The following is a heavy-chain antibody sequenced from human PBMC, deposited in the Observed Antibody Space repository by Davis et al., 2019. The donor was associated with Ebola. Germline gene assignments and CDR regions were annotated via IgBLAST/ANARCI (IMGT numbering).Heavy chain of an antibody. Sequence: PSETLSLTCAVYGGSFSGYYWSWIRQPPGKGLEWIGYIYYSGSTNYNPSLKSRVTISVDTSKNQFSLKLSSVTAADTAVYYCARASPYDFWGVSWFDPWGQGTLVTVSS. CDR2: IYYSGST. CDR3: ARASPYDFWGVSWFDP. J-gene: IGHJ5*02. V-gene: IGHV4-59*12. CDR1: GGSFSGYY. D-gene: IGHD3-3*01.